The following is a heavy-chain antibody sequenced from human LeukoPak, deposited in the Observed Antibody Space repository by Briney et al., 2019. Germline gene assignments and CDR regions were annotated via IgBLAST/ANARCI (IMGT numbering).Heavy chain of an antibody. V-gene: IGHV3-69-1*01. CDR1: GFTFSAYA. CDR2: IGSDNKP. J-gene: IGHJ4*02. CDR3: AREEEVGATTPDY. D-gene: IGHD1-26*01. Sequence: ETGGSLRLSCEASGFTFSAYAMTWVRQAPGKGLEWVSSIGSDNKPHYSESVKGRFTISRDNAKNSLYLQMNSLRAEDTAVYYCAREEEVGATTPDYWGQGTLVTVSS.